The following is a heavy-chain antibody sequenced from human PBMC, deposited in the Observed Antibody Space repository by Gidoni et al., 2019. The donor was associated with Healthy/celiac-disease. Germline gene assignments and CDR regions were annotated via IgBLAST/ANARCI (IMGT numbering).Heavy chain of an antibody. J-gene: IGHJ5*02. CDR2: IFYSGST. Sequence: QVQLQESGPGRVKPAETLSLPCTVSGGSVGSGSYYWSWIRQPPGKGLEWIGYIFYSGSTNYNPSLKSRGTISVDTSKNQFSLKLSSVTAADTAVYYCARWYQLPKLRGVCWFDPWGQGTLVTGSS. V-gene: IGHV4-61*01. CDR1: GGSVGSGSYY. CDR3: ARWYQLPKLRGVCWFDP. D-gene: IGHD2-2*01.